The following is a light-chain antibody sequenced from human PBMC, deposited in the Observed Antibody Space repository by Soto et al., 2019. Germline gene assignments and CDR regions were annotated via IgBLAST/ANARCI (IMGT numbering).Light chain of an antibody. J-gene: IGKJ4*01. CDR1: QSVSSSY. Sequence: EIVLTQSPGTLSLSPGERATLSCRASQSVSSSYLAWYQQKPGQAPRLLIYGASSRATGIPDRFSGSGSGTVFTITISRREAEDFAVYCWQQYGSSPPFPFGGGTKVEIK. CDR3: QQYGSSPPFP. CDR2: GAS. V-gene: IGKV3-20*01.